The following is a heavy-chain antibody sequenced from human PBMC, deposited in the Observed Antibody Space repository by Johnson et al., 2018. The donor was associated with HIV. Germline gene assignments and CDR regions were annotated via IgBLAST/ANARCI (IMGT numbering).Heavy chain of an antibody. J-gene: IGHJ3*02. CDR2: IGTAGDT. Sequence: VQLVESGGGLVQPGGSLRLSCAASGFTFSSYDMHWVRQATGKGLEWVSAIGTAGDTYYPGSVKGRFTISRENAKNSLYLQMNSLRAGDTAVYYCARGVVTGEDHAFDIWGQGTMVTVSS. V-gene: IGHV3-13*01. CDR3: ARGVVTGEDHAFDI. CDR1: GFTFSSYD. D-gene: IGHD7-27*01.